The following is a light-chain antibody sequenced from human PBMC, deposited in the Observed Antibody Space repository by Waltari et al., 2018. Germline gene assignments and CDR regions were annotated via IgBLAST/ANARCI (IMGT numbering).Light chain of an antibody. CDR1: SSDIGSSDI. Sequence: QSALTQPASVSGSPGQSVTIPCTGASSDIGSSDIVSWYQQHPGNSPKLIICDVSKRPSGVSDRFSGSKSGDTASLTISGLQFEDEADYYCCSYAGNYIWVFGGGTRLTVL. J-gene: IGLJ3*02. V-gene: IGLV2-23*02. CDR2: DVS. CDR3: CSYAGNYIWV.